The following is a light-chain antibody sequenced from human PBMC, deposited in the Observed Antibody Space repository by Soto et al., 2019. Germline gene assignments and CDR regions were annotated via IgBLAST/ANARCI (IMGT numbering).Light chain of an antibody. V-gene: IGLV2-23*02. CDR3: CSYAGSITSAYV. J-gene: IGLJ1*01. Sequence: VLTDAAYVSGAPGESITITCTGTSSDVGSYNLVSWYQQYPGKAPKLMISEVSKRPSGVSNRFSGSKSGNTASLTISGLQAEDEADYYCCSYAGSITSAYVFGTGTKVTVL. CDR1: SSDVGSYNL. CDR2: EVS.